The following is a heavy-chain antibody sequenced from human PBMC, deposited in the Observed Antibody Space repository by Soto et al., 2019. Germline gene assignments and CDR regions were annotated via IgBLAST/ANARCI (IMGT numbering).Heavy chain of an antibody. CDR2: IYYSGST. V-gene: IGHV4-31*03. J-gene: IGHJ6*02. D-gene: IGHD2-15*01. CDR1: GGSISSGGYY. CDR3: ASGLGYCSGGSCYSGYYYGMDV. Sequence: SETLSLTCTVSGGSISSGGYYWSWIRQYPGKGLEWIGYIYYSGSTYYNPSLKSRVTISVDTSKNQFSLKLSSVTAADTDVYYCASGLGYCSGGSCYSGYYYGMDVWGQGTTVTVSS.